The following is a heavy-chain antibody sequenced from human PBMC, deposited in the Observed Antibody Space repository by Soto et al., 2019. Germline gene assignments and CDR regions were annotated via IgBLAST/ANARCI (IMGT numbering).Heavy chain of an antibody. CDR1: GGSFSGYY. CDR2: INHSGST. V-gene: IGHV4-34*01. J-gene: IGHJ6*02. Sequence: SETLSLTCAVYGGSFSGYYWSWIRQPPGKGLEWIGEINHSGSTNYNPSLKSRVTISVDTSKNQFSLKLSSVTAADTAVYYCAREPTRHTSTFNWNYTSYYYGMDVWGQGTTVTVSS. CDR3: AREPTRHTSTFNWNYTSYYYGMDV. D-gene: IGHD1-7*01.